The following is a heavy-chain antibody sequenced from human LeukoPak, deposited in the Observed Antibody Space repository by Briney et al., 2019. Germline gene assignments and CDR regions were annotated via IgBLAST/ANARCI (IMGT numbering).Heavy chain of an antibody. CDR3: ARVYQSAEYYFDY. CDR1: GGSIDSYY. V-gene: IGHV4-59*01. D-gene: IGHD2-2*01. CDR2: IYYTGST. Sequence: SETLSLTCTVSGGSIDSYYLSWIRQPPGKGLEWIGYIYYTGSTEYHPSLKSRVTISLDTSKNQFSLKLTSVTAADTAVYYCARVYQSAEYYFDYWGQGNLVSVSS. J-gene: IGHJ4*02.